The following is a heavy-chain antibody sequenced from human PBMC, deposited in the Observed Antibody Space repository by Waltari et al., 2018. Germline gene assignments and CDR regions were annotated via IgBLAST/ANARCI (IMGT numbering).Heavy chain of an antibody. V-gene: IGHV1-24*01. CDR3: ATHSSGWAYYYYYYGMDV. D-gene: IGHD6-19*01. CDR2: FDPEDGET. J-gene: IGHJ6*02. CDR1: GYTLTELS. Sequence: QVQLVQSGAEVKKPGASVKVSCKVSGYTLTELSMHWVRQAPGKGLDWMGGFDPEDGETIYAKKFQGRVTMTEETSTDTAYMELSSLRSEDTAVYYCATHSSGWAYYYYYYGMDVWGQGTTVTVSS.